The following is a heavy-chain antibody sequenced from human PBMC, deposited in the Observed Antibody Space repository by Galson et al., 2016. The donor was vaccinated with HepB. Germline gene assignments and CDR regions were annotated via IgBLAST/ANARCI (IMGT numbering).Heavy chain of an antibody. V-gene: IGHV1-69*08. CDR1: GGTFSSYT. CDR2: IIPLLDKG. CDR3: AGDRRGDSYYGMDV. Sequence: SCKASGGTFSSYTISWVRLAPGQGLEWMGRIIPLLDKGKYAQKFQGRVTITADKSTSTAYMELSSLRSDDTAVYYCAGDRRGDSYYGMDVWGKGTTVTVSS. J-gene: IGHJ6*04.